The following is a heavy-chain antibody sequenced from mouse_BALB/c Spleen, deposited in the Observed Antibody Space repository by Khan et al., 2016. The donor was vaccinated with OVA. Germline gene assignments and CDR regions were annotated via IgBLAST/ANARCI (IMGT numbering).Heavy chain of an antibody. V-gene: IGHV1-4*01. CDR1: GYTFTTYT. D-gene: IGHD2-14*01. CDR2: IIPSNDYT. Sequence: QVRLQQSGAELARPGASVKMSCKASGYTFTTYTIHWVKQRPGQGLEWIGYIIPSNDYTNYNQKFKDRATLTADKSSSTAYMQLSSLTSEDSSVYSYAREGAYYRSDGWFAYWGQGTLVTVSA. J-gene: IGHJ3*01. CDR3: AREGAYYRSDGWFAY.